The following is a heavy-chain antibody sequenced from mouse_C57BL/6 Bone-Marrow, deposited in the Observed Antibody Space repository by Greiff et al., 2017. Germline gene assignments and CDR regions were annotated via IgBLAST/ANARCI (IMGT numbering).Heavy chain of an antibody. CDR2: IYPRSGNT. CDR3: AREVAYDGYYLAY. V-gene: IGHV1-81*01. J-gene: IGHJ3*01. Sequence: VMLVESGAELARPGASVKLSCTASGYTFTSYGISWVKQRPGQGLEWIGEIYPRSGNTYYNEKFKGKATLTAAKSSSTAYLELRSLTSEDSSVYFCAREVAYDGYYLAYWGQGTLVTVSA. D-gene: IGHD2-3*01. CDR1: GYTFTSYG.